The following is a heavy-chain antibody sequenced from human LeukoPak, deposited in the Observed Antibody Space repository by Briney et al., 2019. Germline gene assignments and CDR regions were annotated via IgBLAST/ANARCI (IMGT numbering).Heavy chain of an antibody. CDR2: IYSGGST. V-gene: IGHV3-66*01. Sequence: PGGSLRPSCAASGFTVSSNYMSWVRQAPGKGLEWVSVIYSGGSTYYADSVKGRFTISRDNSKNTLYLQMNSLRAEDTAVYYCASEGFGYSYGYFDYWGQGTLVTVSS. CDR3: ASEGFGYSYGYFDY. CDR1: GFTVSSNY. J-gene: IGHJ4*02. D-gene: IGHD5-18*01.